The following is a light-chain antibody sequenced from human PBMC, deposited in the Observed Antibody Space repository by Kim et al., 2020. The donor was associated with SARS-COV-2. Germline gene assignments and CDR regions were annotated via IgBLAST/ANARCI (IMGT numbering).Light chain of an antibody. J-gene: IGLJ3*02. V-gene: IGLV3-1*01. CDR2: QDT. CDR3: QAWDNTWV. Sequence: VSGSPGQTVPITGSGDKLGEKYSSWYKQQPGQAPVLVIYQDTKRPSGIPQRFAGSNSGNTATLTISGAQAMDGADYYCQAWDNTWVFGGGTQLTVL. CDR1: KLGEKY.